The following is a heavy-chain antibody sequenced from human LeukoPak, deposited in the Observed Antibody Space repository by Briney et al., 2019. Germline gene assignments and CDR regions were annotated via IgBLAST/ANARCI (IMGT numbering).Heavy chain of an antibody. J-gene: IGHJ4*02. V-gene: IGHV4-59*01. D-gene: IGHD3-22*01. Sequence: SETLSLTCTVSGGSISSYYWSWIRQPPGKGLEWIGYLYYNGSPNYNPSLKSRVTISIDTSKNQFSLLLSSVTAADTAVYYCASHSSGYYYHFDYWGQGTLVTVSS. CDR1: GGSISSYY. CDR2: LYYNGSP. CDR3: ASHSSGYYYHFDY.